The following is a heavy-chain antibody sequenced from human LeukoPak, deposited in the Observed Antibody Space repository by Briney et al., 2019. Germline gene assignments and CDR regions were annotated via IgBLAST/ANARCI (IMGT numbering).Heavy chain of an antibody. J-gene: IGHJ4*02. CDR3: ARDSTYYYDSGSSGPHYFDN. CDR2: ISSGGTYE. Sequence: GKSLRLSCAASGFTFSNYAMHWVRQAPGKGLEWVSLISSGGTYEYYADSVKGRFTISRDNSKNTLYLQLNSLRAEDTAVYHCARDSTYYYDSGSSGPHYFDNWGQGTLVTVSS. V-gene: IGHV3-30*01. CDR1: GFTFSNYA. D-gene: IGHD3-10*01.